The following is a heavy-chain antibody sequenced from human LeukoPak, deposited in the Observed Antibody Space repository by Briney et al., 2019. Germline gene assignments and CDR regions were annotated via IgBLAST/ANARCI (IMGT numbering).Heavy chain of an antibody. J-gene: IGHJ4*02. CDR1: GFTFSSYA. CDR2: ISGSGGST. D-gene: IGHD3-3*01. CDR3: ANDKGRTYYAFWSGSRSPSLDY. Sequence: GGSLRLSCAASGFTFSSYAMSWVRQAPGKGLEWVSAISGSGGSTYYAGSVKGRFTISRDNSKNTLYLQMNSLRAEDTAVYYCANDKGRTYYAFWSGSRSPSLDYWGQGTLVTVCS. V-gene: IGHV3-23*01.